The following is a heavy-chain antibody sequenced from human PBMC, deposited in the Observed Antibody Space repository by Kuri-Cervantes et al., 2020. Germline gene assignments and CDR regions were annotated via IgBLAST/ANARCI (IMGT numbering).Heavy chain of an antibody. CDR2: INSDGSST. CDR3: AKDYSGVIFALNNWFDP. D-gene: IGHD6-25*01. Sequence: GGSLRLSCAASGFTFSSYWMHWVRQAPGKGLVWVSRINSDGSSTTYADSVKGRFTISRDNAKNTLYLQMNSLRAEDTAVYYCAKDYSGVIFALNNWFDPWGQGTLVTVSS. CDR1: GFTFSSYW. J-gene: IGHJ5*02. V-gene: IGHV3-74*01.